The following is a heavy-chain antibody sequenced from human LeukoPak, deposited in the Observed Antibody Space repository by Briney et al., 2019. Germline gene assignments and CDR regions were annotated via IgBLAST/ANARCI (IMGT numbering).Heavy chain of an antibody. CDR2: ISWNSGSI. V-gene: IGHV3-9*01. CDR1: GFTFSDHY. J-gene: IGHJ4*02. CDR3: AKDAGPYYYDSSGYLLRGHFDY. D-gene: IGHD3-22*01. Sequence: SLRLSCAASGFTFSDHYMNWIRQAPGKGLEWVSGISWNSGSIGYADSVKGRFTISRDNAKNSLYLQMNSLRAEDTALYYCAKDAGPYYYDSSGYLLRGHFDYWGQGTLVTVSS.